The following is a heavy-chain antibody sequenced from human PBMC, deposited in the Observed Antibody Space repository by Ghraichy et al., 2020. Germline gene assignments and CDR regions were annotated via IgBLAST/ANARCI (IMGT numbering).Heavy chain of an antibody. Sequence: LSLTCAASGLIFGSYWMTWVRRAPGKGLEWVANINQDGRERYYVGSVKGRFTISRDNAKNSLYLQMDSLGAEDTAVYYCSSGDTFDIWGQGTMVAVSS. D-gene: IGHD3-10*01. CDR1: GLIFGSYW. CDR2: INQDGRER. CDR3: SSGDTFDI. V-gene: IGHV3-7*03. J-gene: IGHJ3*02.